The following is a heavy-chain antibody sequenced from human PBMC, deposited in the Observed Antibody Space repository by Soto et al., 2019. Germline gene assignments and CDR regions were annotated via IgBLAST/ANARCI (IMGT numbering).Heavy chain of an antibody. D-gene: IGHD6-19*01. CDR2: IYYSGST. Sequence: SETLFLTCTVSGGSISSGGYYWSWIRQHPGKGLEWIGYIYYSGSTNYNPSLKSRVTISVDTSKNQFSLKLSSVTAADTAVYYCARHPQSLGLFDYWGQATLVTVSS. V-gene: IGHV4-31*03. CDR1: GGSISSGGYY. CDR3: ARHPQSLGLFDY. J-gene: IGHJ4*02.